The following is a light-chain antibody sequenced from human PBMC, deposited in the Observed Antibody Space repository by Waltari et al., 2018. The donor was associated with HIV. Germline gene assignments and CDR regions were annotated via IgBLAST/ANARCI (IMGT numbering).Light chain of an antibody. CDR3: AAWVDSLSVV. J-gene: IGLJ2*01. Sequence: QSVLTQPPSASATPGQRVTISCSGSSSNIGSNYVYWYQQLQGTAPKLLIYRNNQRPSGVPDRFSGSKSGTSASLAISGLRSEDEADYYCAAWVDSLSVVFGGGTKLTVL. V-gene: IGLV1-47*01. CDR1: SSNIGSNY. CDR2: RNN.